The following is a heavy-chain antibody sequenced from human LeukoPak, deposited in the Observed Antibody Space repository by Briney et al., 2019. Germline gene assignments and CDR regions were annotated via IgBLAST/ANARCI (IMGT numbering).Heavy chain of an antibody. D-gene: IGHD4-17*01. J-gene: IGHJ4*02. CDR3: ARTGDYGLPHFDY. CDR1: GYTFTSYA. CDR2: ISAGNGNT. V-gene: IGHV1-3*01. Sequence: ASVKVSCKASGYTFTSYAMHWVRQAPGQRLEWMGWISAGNGNTKYSQKFQGRVTITRDTSASTAYMELSSLRSEDTAVYYCARTGDYGLPHFDYWGQGTLVTVSS.